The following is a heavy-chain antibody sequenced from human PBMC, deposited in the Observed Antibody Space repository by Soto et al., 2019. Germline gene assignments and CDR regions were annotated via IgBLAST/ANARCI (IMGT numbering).Heavy chain of an antibody. CDR1: GGSISSYY. D-gene: IGHD4-17*01. CDR3: ARDSYGDLDY. CDR2: IYYSGST. J-gene: IGHJ4*02. V-gene: IGHV4-59*01. Sequence: KASETLSLTCTVSGGSISSYYWSWIRQPPGKGLEWIGYIYYSGSTNYNPSLKSRVTISVDTSKNQFSLKLSSVTAVDTAVYYCARDSYGDLDYWGQGTLVTVSS.